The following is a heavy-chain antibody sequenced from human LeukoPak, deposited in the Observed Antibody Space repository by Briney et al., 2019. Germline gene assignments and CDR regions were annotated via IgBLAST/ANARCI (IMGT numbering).Heavy chain of an antibody. D-gene: IGHD3-16*01. CDR2: ISSNGIGT. CDR1: GFTFSSYA. V-gene: IGHV3-64*01. J-gene: IGHJ3*02. Sequence: PGGSLRLSCAASGFTFSSYAMHWVRQAPGKGLEYVSAISSNGIGTFYANSVKGRFTISRDTSKNTLYLQMGSLRAEDMAVYYCARVGDFSVAAFDIWGQGTMVTVSS. CDR3: ARVGDFSVAAFDI.